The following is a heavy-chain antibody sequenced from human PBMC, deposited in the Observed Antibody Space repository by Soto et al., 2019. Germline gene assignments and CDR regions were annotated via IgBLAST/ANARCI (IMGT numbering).Heavy chain of an antibody. CDR2: IYPGDSDT. D-gene: IGHD3-10*01. CDR3: ARRRYSIIEGSGSSQPGYYYYYMDV. Sequence: GESLKISCKGSGYSFTSYWIGWVRQMPGKGLEWMGIIYPGDSDTRYSPSFQGQVTISADKSISTAYLQWSSLKASDTAMYYCARRRYSIIEGSGSSQPGYYYYYMDVWGKGTTVTVSS. CDR1: GYSFTSYW. V-gene: IGHV5-51*01. J-gene: IGHJ6*03.